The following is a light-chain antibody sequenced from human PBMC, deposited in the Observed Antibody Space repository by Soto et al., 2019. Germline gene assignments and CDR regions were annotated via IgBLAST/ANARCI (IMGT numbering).Light chain of an antibody. CDR2: DAS. J-gene: IGKJ5*01. CDR1: QSVSSN. Sequence: EIVMTQSPATLSVSPGERATLSCRASQSVSSNLAWHQQRPGQAPRLLIYDASNRATGIPARFSGSGSGTDFTLTISSLEPEDFAVYYCQQRSNWPITFGQGTRLEIK. V-gene: IGKV3-11*01. CDR3: QQRSNWPIT.